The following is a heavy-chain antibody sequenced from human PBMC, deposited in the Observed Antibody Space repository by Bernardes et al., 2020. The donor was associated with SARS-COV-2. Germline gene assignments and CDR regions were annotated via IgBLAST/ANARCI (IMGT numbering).Heavy chain of an antibody. CDR2: ISYDGSNT. CDR3: ASDMDNYDSSGSFDY. CDR1: GFTLSSSA. D-gene: IGHD3-22*01. J-gene: IGHJ4*02. V-gene: IGHV3-30-3*01. Sequence: GGSLRLSCAASGFTLSSSAMHWVRQAPGKGLEWVAVISYDGSNTYYADSVKGRFTISRDNSKNTLYRQMNSLRAEDTAVYYCASDMDNYDSSGSFDYWGQGTLVTVSS.